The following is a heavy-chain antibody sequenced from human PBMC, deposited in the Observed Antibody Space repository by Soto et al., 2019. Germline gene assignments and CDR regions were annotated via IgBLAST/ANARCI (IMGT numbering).Heavy chain of an antibody. CDR2: INHSGST. Sequence: QVQLQQWGAGLLKPSETLSLTCAVYGGSFSGYYWSWIRQPPGKGLEWIGEINHSGSTNYNPSLKSRVTISVDTSKNQFSLKLSSVTAADTAVYYCASHGMYSSGWYVRSRSGYYYGMDVWGQGTTVTVSS. CDR1: GGSFSGYY. D-gene: IGHD6-19*01. CDR3: ASHGMYSSGWYVRSRSGYYYGMDV. J-gene: IGHJ6*02. V-gene: IGHV4-34*01.